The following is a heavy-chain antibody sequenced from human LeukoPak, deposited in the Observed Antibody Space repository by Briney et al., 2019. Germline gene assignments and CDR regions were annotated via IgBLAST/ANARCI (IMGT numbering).Heavy chain of an antibody. V-gene: IGHV4-59*01. Sequence: PSETLSLTYTVSGVSINYYYWMWIRQPPGKGLEWIGYIYYSGGIHYNPSLKSRVTMLVDTSKNQFSLKLTAVTAADTAVYYCARETPEAGHFDYWGQGSLVTVSS. CDR2: IYYSGGI. D-gene: IGHD2-15*01. CDR3: ARETPEAGHFDY. CDR1: GVSINYYY. J-gene: IGHJ4*02.